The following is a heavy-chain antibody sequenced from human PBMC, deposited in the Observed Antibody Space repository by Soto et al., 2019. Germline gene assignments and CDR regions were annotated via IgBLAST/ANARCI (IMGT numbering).Heavy chain of an antibody. J-gene: IGHJ4*02. CDR3: AKPGYSSSAFDY. CDR1: GFDFSNYA. CDR2: ISSDGGST. Sequence: QPGGSLRLSCSASGFDFSNYAMHWVRQAPEKGLEYLSTISSDGGSTFYAASVQGRFTISRDNSKNTLFLQMSSLRAEDTAVYYCAKPGYSSSAFDYWGQGALVTVSS. D-gene: IGHD6-13*01. V-gene: IGHV3-64D*08.